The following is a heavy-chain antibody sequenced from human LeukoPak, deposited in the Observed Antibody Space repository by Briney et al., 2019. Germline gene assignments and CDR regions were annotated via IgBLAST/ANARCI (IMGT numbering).Heavy chain of an antibody. CDR2: INHSGST. CDR1: GGSFSGYY. V-gene: IGHV4-34*01. CDR3: ARRIAAAGTPGHNGMDV. D-gene: IGHD6-13*01. J-gene: IGHJ6*02. Sequence: KPSETLSLTCAVYGGSFSGYYWSWIRQPPGKGLEWIGEINHSGSTNYNPSLKSRVTISVDTSKNQFSLKLSSVTAADTAVYYCARRIAAAGTPGHNGMDVWGQGTTVTVSS.